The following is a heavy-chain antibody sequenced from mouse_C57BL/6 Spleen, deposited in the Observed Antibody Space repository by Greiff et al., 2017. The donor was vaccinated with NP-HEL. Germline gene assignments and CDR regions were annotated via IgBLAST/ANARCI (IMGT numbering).Heavy chain of an antibody. J-gene: IGHJ2*01. CDR2: IHPSDSDT. CDR1: GYTFTSYW. Sequence: QVQLKQPGAELVKPGASVKVSCKASGYTFTSYWMHWVKQRPGQGLEWLGRIHPSDSDTNYNQKFKGKATLTVDKSSSTAYMQLSSLTSEDSAVYYCAIWGVLYYFDYWGQGTTLAVSS. V-gene: IGHV1-74*01. CDR3: AIWGVLYYFDY.